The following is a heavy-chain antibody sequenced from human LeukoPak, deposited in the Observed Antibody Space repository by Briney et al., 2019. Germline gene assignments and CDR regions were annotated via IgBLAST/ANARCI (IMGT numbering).Heavy chain of an antibody. CDR1: GFTFSSYA. CDR2: ICCSGGST. CDR3: AKDYDHSPRPPFDY. D-gene: IGHD3-16*01. J-gene: IGHJ4*02. Sequence: PVGTLSLSFAASGFTFSSYALSWVRQAPGKGLEWVSAICCSGGSTYYADSVKGRFTICRDNSNNTLSLQMTSLRAEDTAVYYCAKDYDHSPRPPFDYWGQGTQVTVSS. V-gene: IGHV3-23*01.